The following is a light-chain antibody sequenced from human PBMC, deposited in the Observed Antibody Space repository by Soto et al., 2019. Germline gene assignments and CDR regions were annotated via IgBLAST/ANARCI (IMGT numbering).Light chain of an antibody. CDR1: QSVSSSY. CDR2: GAS. Sequence: EIVLTQSPGTLSLSPGERATLSCRASQSVSSSYLAWYQQKPGQAPRLLIYGASSRATGIPDRFSGSGSGTDFTLTISGLEPEDLAVYYCQQDGSSPPWTFGQGTKVEIK. V-gene: IGKV3-20*01. J-gene: IGKJ1*01. CDR3: QQDGSSPPWT.